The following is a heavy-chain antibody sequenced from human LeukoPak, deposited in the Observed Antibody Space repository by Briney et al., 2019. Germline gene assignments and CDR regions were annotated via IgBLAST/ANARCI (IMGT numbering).Heavy chain of an antibody. CDR1: RFTFSSYE. V-gene: IGHV3-48*03. D-gene: IGHD2-8*01. CDR3: AREDTGVAFDI. CDR2: ISGSGIK. J-gene: IGHJ3*02. Sequence: GGSLTLSCAASRFTFSSYEMNWVRQAPGRGLEWVSYISGSGIKHYADSVKGRFTISRDNAKNSLYLQMNSLRVEDTAVYCCAREDTGVAFDIWGQGTTVTV.